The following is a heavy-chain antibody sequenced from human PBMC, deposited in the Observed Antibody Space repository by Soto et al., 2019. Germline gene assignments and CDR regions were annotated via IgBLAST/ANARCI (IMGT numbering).Heavy chain of an antibody. D-gene: IGHD1-26*01. J-gene: IGHJ6*02. V-gene: IGHV3-30*03. CDR1: GFSFSRYG. Sequence: QVQLVESGGGVVQPERSLRLSCAASGFSFSRYGMHWVRQAPGKGLEWVAVISYDGSKKYDADSVKGRFTISRDNSKNTLYLQMNNLRPEDTAVYYCVRDSISGSYYFYYYGMDVWGLGTTVTVSS. CDR3: VRDSISGSYYFYYYGMDV. CDR2: ISYDGSKK.